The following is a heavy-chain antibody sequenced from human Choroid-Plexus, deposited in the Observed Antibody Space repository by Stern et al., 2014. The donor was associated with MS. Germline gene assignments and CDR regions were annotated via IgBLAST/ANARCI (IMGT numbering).Heavy chain of an antibody. CDR3: AKDRQWSTYFFDY. V-gene: IGHV3-30*18. CDR1: GFTFSNFG. J-gene: IGHJ4*02. D-gene: IGHD2-15*01. Sequence: VQLVESGGGVAQPGRPLILSCAASGFTFSNFGMHWVRQAPGKGLEWVALISHDGSDKYYADSVKGRFTIVRDNSKNTLYMHRNSLRAEDTAVYYCAKDRQWSTYFFDYWGQGSLVTVSS. CDR2: ISHDGSDK.